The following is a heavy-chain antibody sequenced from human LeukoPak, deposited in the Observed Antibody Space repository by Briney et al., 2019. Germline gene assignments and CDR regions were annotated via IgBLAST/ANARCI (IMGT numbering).Heavy chain of an antibody. J-gene: IGHJ5*02. CDR3: ARWGGGYNYWWFDP. V-gene: IGHV4-39*07. CDR2: IYYSGST. CDR1: GGSISSSSYY. Sequence: PSETLSLTCTVSGGSISSSSYYWGWIRQPPGKGLEWIGSIYYSGSTYYNPSLKSRVTISVDTSKNQFSLKLSSVTAADTAVYYCARWGGGYNYWWFDPWGQGTLVTVSS. D-gene: IGHD5-24*01.